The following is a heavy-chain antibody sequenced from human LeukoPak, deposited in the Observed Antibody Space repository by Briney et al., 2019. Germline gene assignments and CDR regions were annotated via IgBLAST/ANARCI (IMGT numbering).Heavy chain of an antibody. V-gene: IGHV1-2*02. CDR3: ARPSGMAAAGTLLSFDP. CDR2: INPNSGDT. J-gene: IGHJ5*02. D-gene: IGHD6-13*01. CDR1: GYTFTGYY. Sequence: ASVKVSCKASGYTFTGYYIHWVRQAPGQGLEWMGWINPNSGDTNYAQKFQGRVIMTRDTSITTAYMELSRLRSDDTAVYYCARPSGMAAAGTLLSFDPWGQGTLVTVSS.